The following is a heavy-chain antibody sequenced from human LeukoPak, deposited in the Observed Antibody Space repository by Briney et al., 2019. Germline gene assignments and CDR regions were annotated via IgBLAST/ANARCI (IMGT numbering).Heavy chain of an antibody. V-gene: IGHV1-24*01. CDR2: FDPEDGET. CDR3: VRVDPVGALFDY. CDR1: GYTLTELS. J-gene: IGHJ4*02. D-gene: IGHD6-6*01. Sequence: ASVKVSCKVSGYTLTELSMHWVRQAPGKGLEWMGGFDPEDGETIYAQKFQGRVTMTEDTSTDTAYMELSSLRSEDTAVYYCVRVDPVGALFDYWGQGTLVTVSS.